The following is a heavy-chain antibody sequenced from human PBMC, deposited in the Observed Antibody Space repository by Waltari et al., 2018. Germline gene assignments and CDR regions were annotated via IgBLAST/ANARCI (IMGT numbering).Heavy chain of an antibody. Sequence: QVQLQQWGAGLLKPSETLSLTCAVYGGSFSGYYCSWIRQPPGKGLEWIGEINHSGSTNYNPSLKSRVTISVDTSKNQFSLKLSSVTAADTAVYYCARRLYSSSWYLFDYWGQGTLVTVSS. CDR3: ARRLYSSSWYLFDY. CDR2: INHSGST. D-gene: IGHD6-13*01. J-gene: IGHJ4*02. V-gene: IGHV4-34*01. CDR1: GGSFSGYY.